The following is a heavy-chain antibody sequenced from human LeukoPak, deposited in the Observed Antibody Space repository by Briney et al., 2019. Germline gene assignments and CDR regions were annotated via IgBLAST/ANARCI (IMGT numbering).Heavy chain of an antibody. V-gene: IGHV4-39*01. CDR2: IYYSGST. CDR3: ARNRYYYGSGSYGVPNWFDP. D-gene: IGHD3-10*01. Sequence: SETLSLTCTVSGGSISSNSYYWGWIRQSPGKGLEWIGTIYYSGSTYYNPSLKSRATISVDTSKNQFSLKLSSVTAADTAMYYCARNRYYYGSGSYGVPNWFDPWGQGTLVTVSS. J-gene: IGHJ5*02. CDR1: GGSISSNSYY.